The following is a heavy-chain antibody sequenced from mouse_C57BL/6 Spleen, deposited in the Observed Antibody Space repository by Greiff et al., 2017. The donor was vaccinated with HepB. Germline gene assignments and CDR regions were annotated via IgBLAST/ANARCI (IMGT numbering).Heavy chain of an antibody. CDR1: GFSLTSYG. V-gene: IGHV2-2*01. CDR2: IWSGGST. J-gene: IGHJ4*01. CDR3: ARANWDGSYAMDY. D-gene: IGHD4-1*02. Sequence: VQLQQSGPGLVQPSQSLSITCTVSGFSLTSYGVHWVRQSPGKGLEWLGVIWSGGSTDYNAAFISRLSISKDNSKSQVFFKMNSLQADDTAIYYCARANWDGSYAMDYWGQVTSVTVSS.